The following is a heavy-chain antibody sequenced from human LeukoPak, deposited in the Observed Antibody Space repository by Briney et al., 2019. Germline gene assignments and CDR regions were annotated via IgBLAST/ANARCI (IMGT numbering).Heavy chain of an antibody. CDR3: PRGPNSNCSGLDF. V-gene: IGHV3-74*01. Sequence: GGSLRLSCTASGFSFSGHWMHWARQLPGKGLVWVSRISPTGSTTSYADSVKGRFTVSRDNAKNTLYLQVNNLRAEDTAVYYCPRGPNSNCSGLDFWGQGTLLTVSS. J-gene: IGHJ4*02. CDR2: ISPTGSTT. D-gene: IGHD1-1*01. CDR1: GFSFSGHW.